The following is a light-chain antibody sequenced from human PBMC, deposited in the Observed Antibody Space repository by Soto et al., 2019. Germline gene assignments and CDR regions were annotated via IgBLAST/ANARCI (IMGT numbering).Light chain of an antibody. Sequence: QSALTQPASVSGSPGQSITISCTGTSSDVGGYNYVSWYQQHPGKAPKLMIYDVSNRPSGVSNRFSGSKSGNMASLTISGLQAEDEADYYCSSYTSSSTVVFGGGTKLIVL. J-gene: IGLJ2*01. CDR1: SSDVGGYNY. CDR3: SSYTSSSTVV. V-gene: IGLV2-14*01. CDR2: DVS.